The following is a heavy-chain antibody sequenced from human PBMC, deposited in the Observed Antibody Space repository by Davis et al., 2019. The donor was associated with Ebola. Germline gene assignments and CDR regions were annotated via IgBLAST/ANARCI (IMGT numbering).Heavy chain of an antibody. CDR1: GGSIISDY. Sequence: SETLSLTCTVSGGSIISDYWSWIRQPPGKGLEWIGNVYYSGSTTYNPPLNSRVTISVDTSKNQFSLNLVSVTAADTAVYYCAKSTSGVSADYFDYWGQGTLVTVSS. CDR3: AKSTSGVSADYFDY. D-gene: IGHD2-8*01. J-gene: IGHJ4*02. V-gene: IGHV4-59*01. CDR2: VYYSGST.